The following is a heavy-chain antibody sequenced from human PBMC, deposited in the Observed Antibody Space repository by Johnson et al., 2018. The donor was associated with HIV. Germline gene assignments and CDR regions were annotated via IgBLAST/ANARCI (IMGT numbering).Heavy chain of an antibody. CDR3: ASTIDIVPTGRSYDAFDI. D-gene: IGHD5-12*01. J-gene: IGHJ3*02. CDR2: IYSGGST. V-gene: IGHV3-53*01. CDR1: GFTVRSNY. Sequence: VQLVESGGGLTQPGGSLRLSCAASGFTVRSNYMGWVRQAPGKGLAWVSVIYSGGSTYYADSVMGRFTISRDNSKNTQYLQMNSLRAEDTAVYYCASTIDIVPTGRSYDAFDIWGQGTTVTVAS.